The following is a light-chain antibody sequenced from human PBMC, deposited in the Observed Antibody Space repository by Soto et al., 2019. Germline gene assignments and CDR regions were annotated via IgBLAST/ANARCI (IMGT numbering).Light chain of an antibody. CDR3: QSYDSSLSGVV. CDR2: GNI. Sequence: QSVLTQPPSVSGAPGQWVTISCTGSSSNIGAGYDVHWYLQLPGTAPKLLIYGNINRPSGVPDRFSGSKSGTSASLAITGLQAEDEADYYCQSYDSSLSGVVFGGGTKLTVL. CDR1: SSNIGAGYD. J-gene: IGLJ2*01. V-gene: IGLV1-40*01.